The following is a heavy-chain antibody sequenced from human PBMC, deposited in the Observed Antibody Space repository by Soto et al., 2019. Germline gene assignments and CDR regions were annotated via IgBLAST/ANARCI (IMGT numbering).Heavy chain of an antibody. CDR3: ARDSTTSDYFDY. D-gene: IGHD1-7*01. Sequence: GGSLRLSCAASGFTVSSNYMSWVRQAPGKGLEWVSVIYSDGSTYYADSVKGRFTISRDNSKNTLYLQMNSLRAEDTAVYYCARDSTTSDYFDYWGQGTLVTVSS. CDR1: GFTVSSNY. V-gene: IGHV3-66*01. CDR2: IYSDGST. J-gene: IGHJ4*02.